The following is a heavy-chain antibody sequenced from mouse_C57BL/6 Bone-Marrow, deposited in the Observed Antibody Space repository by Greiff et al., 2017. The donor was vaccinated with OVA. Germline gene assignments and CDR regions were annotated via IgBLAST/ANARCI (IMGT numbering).Heavy chain of an antibody. CDR3: AAYYSNYLAWFAY. V-gene: IGHV1-4*01. Sequence: QVQLQQSGAELARPGASVKMSCKASGYTFTSYTMHWVKQRPGQGLEWIGYINPSSGYTKYNQKFKDKATLTADKSSSTAYMQLSSLTSEDSAVYYCAAYYSNYLAWFAYWGQGTLVTVSA. CDR1: GYTFTSYT. D-gene: IGHD2-5*01. J-gene: IGHJ3*01. CDR2: INPSSGYT.